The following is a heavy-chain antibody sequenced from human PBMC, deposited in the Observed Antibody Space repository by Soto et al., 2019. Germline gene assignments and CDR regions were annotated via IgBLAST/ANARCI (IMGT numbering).Heavy chain of an antibody. D-gene: IGHD6-6*01. J-gene: IGHJ4*02. CDR1: GVTVNSYSYY. CDR2: IYYTGST. Sequence: PSETLSLTCTASGVTVNSYSYYWSWIRQPPGQGLEWIGYIYYTGSTTYNPSLKSRVTISLDTSRNHFSLSLSSVTAADTAVFYCAREFSNSPEAFDFWGRGTLVTVSS. V-gene: IGHV4-61*03. CDR3: AREFSNSPEAFDF.